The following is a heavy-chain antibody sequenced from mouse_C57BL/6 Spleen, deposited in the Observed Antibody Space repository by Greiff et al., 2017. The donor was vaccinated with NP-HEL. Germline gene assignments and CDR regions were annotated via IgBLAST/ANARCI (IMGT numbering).Heavy chain of an antibody. J-gene: IGHJ2*01. Sequence: QVQLKQPGAELVKPGASVKLSCKASGYTFTSYWMHWVKQRPGQGLEWIGVIHPNSGSTNYNEKFKSKATLTVDKSSSTAYMQLSSLTSEDSAVYYCARSSHYYGSLYYFDYWGQGTTLTVSS. CDR1: GYTFTSYW. D-gene: IGHD1-1*01. V-gene: IGHV1-64*01. CDR3: ARSSHYYGSLYYFDY. CDR2: IHPNSGST.